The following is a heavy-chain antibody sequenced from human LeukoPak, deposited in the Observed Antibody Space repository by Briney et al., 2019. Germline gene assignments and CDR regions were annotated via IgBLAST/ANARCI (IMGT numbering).Heavy chain of an antibody. D-gene: IGHD6-13*01. J-gene: IGHJ6*03. CDR2: INPSVGST. V-gene: IGHV1-46*01. CDR1: VYTFTIYY. Sequence: GASVKVSCKASVYTFTIYYMHWVRQAPGQGLEWMGIINPSVGSTSYAQKFQGRVTMTRDISTSTVYMELRSLRSEDTAVCYCARDPFPVDDIAANHKRNYYYYYMDVWGKGTTVTVSS. CDR3: ARDPFPVDDIAANHKRNYYYYYMDV.